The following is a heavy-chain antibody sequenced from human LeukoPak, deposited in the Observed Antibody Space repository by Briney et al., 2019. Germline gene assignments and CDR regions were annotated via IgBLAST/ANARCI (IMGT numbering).Heavy chain of an antibody. D-gene: IGHD6-6*01. Sequence: SETLSLTCSVYGGAFSGYYWSWIRQPPGKGLEWTGEINHSGSTNYNPSLKSRVTISVDTSKNQFSLKLSSVTAADTAVYYCARIQTVAAPPSYYYYGMDVWGQGTTVTVSS. CDR1: GGAFSGYY. V-gene: IGHV4-34*01. CDR3: ARIQTVAAPPSYYYYGMDV. CDR2: INHSGST. J-gene: IGHJ6*02.